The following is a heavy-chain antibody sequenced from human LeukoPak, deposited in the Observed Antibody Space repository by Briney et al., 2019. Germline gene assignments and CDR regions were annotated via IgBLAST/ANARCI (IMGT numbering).Heavy chain of an antibody. V-gene: IGHV4-59*08. D-gene: IGHD5-12*01. CDR1: GGSIRSSY. Sequence: SETLSLTCTVSGGSIRSSYWTWIRQPPGKGLEGIGYIYYYGSTDYNPSLKGRVTISLDTSKNQFSLKLSSVTAADTAVYYCARVSGYDYYFDYWGQGTLVTVSS. J-gene: IGHJ4*02. CDR2: IYYYGST. CDR3: ARVSGYDYYFDY.